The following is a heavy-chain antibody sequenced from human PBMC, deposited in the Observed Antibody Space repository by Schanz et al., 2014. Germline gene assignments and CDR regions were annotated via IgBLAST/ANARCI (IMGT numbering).Heavy chain of an antibody. D-gene: IGHD5-12*01. CDR1: GFTFSTST. CDR2: LWHDGSKK. CDR3: ARDFHGYGPHLDY. V-gene: IGHV3-30*04. J-gene: IGHJ4*02. Sequence: QVQLVESGGGLVQPGGSLRLSCAASGFTFSTSTMHWVRQAPGKGLEWVAILWHDGSKKYYADSVKGRFTVSRDNSKNTLYLQLNSLRAEDTAVYYCARDFHGYGPHLDYWGQGSLVTVSS.